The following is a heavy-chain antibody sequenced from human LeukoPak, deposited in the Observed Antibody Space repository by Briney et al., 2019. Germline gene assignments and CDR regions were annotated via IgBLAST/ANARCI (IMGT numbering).Heavy chain of an antibody. CDR3: ASKVGRAAAGSPSRHY. V-gene: IGHV3-21*01. D-gene: IGHD6-13*01. Sequence: GGSLRLPCAASGFTFSSYSMNWVRQAPGKGLEWVSSISSSSSYIYYADSVKGRFTISRDNAKNSLYLQMNSLRAEDTAVYYCASKVGRAAAGSPSRHYWGQGTLVTVSS. CDR1: GFTFSSYS. J-gene: IGHJ4*02. CDR2: ISSSSSYI.